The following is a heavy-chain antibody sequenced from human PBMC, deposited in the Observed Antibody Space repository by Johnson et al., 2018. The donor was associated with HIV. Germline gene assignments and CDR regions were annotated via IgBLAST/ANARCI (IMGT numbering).Heavy chain of an antibody. D-gene: IGHD3-3*01. CDR2: ISYDGSNQ. V-gene: IGHV3-30-3*01. CDR1: GFIFSSYA. CDR3: ARATGWSGYADAFDI. J-gene: IGHJ3*02. Sequence: VQLVESGGGVVQPGTSLRLSCAASGFIFSSYAMHWVRQAPGKGLEWVAVISYDGSNQYYADSVKGRLTISRDNSKNTLSLQMNSLRAEDTAVYYCARATGWSGYADAFDIWGQGTMVTVSS.